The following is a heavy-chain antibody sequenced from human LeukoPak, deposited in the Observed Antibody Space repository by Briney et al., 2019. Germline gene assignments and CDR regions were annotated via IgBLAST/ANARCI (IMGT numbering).Heavy chain of an antibody. CDR1: GGTFSSYA. D-gene: IGHD3-16*01. J-gene: IGHJ4*02. Sequence: ASVKVSCKASGGTFSSYAISWVRHAPGQGLEWMGGVIPIFGTANYAQKFQGRVTITTDESTSTAYMELSSLRSEDTAVYYCARSRSRVTYFFDYWGQGTLVTVSS. CDR2: VIPIFGTA. CDR3: ARSRSRVTYFFDY. V-gene: IGHV1-69*05.